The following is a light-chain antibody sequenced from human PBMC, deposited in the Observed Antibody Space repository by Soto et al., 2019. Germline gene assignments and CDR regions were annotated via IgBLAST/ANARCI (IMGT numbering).Light chain of an antibody. CDR3: ATWDESLSGWV. CDR1: NSNIGSDH. Sequence: QSVLTQPPSASGTPGQRVTISCSGSNSNIGSDHVFWFQQLPGTAPKLLIYRNNLRPSGVPDRFSGSKSGTSASLAISGLRSEDEADYYCATWDESLSGWVFGGGTKLTVL. J-gene: IGLJ3*02. CDR2: RNN. V-gene: IGLV1-47*01.